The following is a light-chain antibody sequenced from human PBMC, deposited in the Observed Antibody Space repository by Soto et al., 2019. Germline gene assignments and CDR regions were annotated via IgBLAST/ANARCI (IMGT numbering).Light chain of an antibody. J-gene: IGLJ1*01. CDR1: SSNIGAGYD. CDR3: QSYDSSLSADYV. V-gene: IGLV1-40*01. CDR2: GNS. Sequence: QSVLTQPPSVSGAPGERVTISFTGSSSNIGAGYDVHWYQQLPGTAPKLLIYGNSNRPSGVPDRFSGSKSGTSASLAITGLQAEDEADYYCQSYDSSLSADYVFGTGTQLTV.